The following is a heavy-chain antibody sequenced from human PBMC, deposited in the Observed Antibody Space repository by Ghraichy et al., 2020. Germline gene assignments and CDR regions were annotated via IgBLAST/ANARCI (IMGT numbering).Heavy chain of an antibody. Sequence: SQTLSLTCAVYGGTFSGYQWTWIRQPPGEGLEWIGDINHSGSTNYNVSLKSRVIISRDTSKNQFSLKLRSVTAADTAVYYCARATIRDGMDVWGQGTTVTVSS. CDR1: GGTFSGYQ. J-gene: IGHJ6*02. D-gene: IGHD5-24*01. CDR3: ARATIRDGMDV. V-gene: IGHV4-34*01. CDR2: INHSGST.